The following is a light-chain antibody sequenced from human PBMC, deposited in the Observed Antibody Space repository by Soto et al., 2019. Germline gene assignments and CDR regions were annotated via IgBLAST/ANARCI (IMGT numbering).Light chain of an antibody. V-gene: IGKV1-33*01. CDR2: DAS. CDR1: QDISEY. CDR3: QQYDSLPPT. J-gene: IGKJ2*01. Sequence: DIQMTESPSSLSASVGDRVTITCQASQDISEYVSWYQQKPGKAPKLLIYDASTLETGVPPRFSGRGTGTDFAFTISNLQPEDTATYYCQQYDSLPPTFGLGTKLEI.